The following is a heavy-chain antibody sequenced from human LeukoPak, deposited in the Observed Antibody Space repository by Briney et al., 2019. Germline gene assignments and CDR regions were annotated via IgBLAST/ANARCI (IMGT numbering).Heavy chain of an antibody. J-gene: IGHJ4*01. D-gene: IGHD6-19*01. V-gene: IGHV4-31*03. Sequence: TSETLTLTCTVSGGSISSGGYYWSWIRQHPGKGLEWIGYIYYSGSTYYNPSLKSRVTISVDTSKNQFSLKLSSVTAADTAVYYCARDRSSGWYHFDYWGHGTLVTVSS. CDR1: GGSISSGGYY. CDR3: ARDRSSGWYHFDY. CDR2: IYYSGST.